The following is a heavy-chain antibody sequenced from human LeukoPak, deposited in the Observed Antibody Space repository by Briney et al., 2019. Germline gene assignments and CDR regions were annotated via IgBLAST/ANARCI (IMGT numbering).Heavy chain of an antibody. CDR1: GYTFTGYY. CDR3: AREFYPYYFDY. V-gene: IGHV1-2*06. J-gene: IGHJ4*02. Sequence: GASVKVSCKASGYTFTGYYIHWVRQAPGQGLEWMGRINPNSGGTNYAQKFQGRVTMTRDTSISTAYMELSRLRSDDTAVYYCAREFYPYYFDYWGQRTLVIVSS. CDR2: INPNSGGT.